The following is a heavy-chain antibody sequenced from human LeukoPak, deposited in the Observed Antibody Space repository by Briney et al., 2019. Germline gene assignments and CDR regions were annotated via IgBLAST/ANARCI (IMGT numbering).Heavy chain of an antibody. CDR2: ISYDGSNK. D-gene: IGHD2-15*01. J-gene: IGHJ4*02. V-gene: IGHV3-30*18. CDR3: AKDFPCSGGSCYSSGFDY. Sequence: GGSLRLSCAASGFTFSSYGMHWVRQAPGKGQEWVAVISYDGSNKYYADSVKGRFTISRDNSKNTLYLQMNSLRAEDTAVYYCAKDFPCSGGSCYSSGFDYWGQGTLVTVSS. CDR1: GFTFSSYG.